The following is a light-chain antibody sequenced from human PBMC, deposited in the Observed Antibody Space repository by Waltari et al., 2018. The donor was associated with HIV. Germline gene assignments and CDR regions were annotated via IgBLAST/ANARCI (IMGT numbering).Light chain of an antibody. V-gene: IGLV2-18*02. J-gene: IGLJ3*02. CDR2: EVT. CDR3: SSYTTSSTWV. CDR1: SSDVGAHNR. Sequence: QSALTQPPSASGSLGQAVTISSTGTSSDVGAHNRVSWYQQSPGTAPKLRIYEVTHRPSGVPVRFSGSKSGNTASLTISGLQADDEADYYCSSYTTSSTWVFGGGTKLTVL.